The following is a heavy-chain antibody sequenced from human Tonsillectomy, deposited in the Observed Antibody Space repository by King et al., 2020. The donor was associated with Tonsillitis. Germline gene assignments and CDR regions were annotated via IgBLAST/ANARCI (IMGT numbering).Heavy chain of an antibody. CDR3: AKDVGGDGYNPRN. J-gene: IGHJ4*02. V-gene: IGHV3-9*01. CDR2: ISWNSGSI. D-gene: IGHD5-24*01. Sequence: VQLVESGGGLVQPGRSLRLSCAASGFTFDDYAMHWVRQAPGKGLEWVSGISWNSGSIGYADSVKGRFTISRDNAKNSLYLQMNSLRAEDTALYYCAKDVGGDGYNPRNWGQGTLVTVSS. CDR1: GFTFDDYA.